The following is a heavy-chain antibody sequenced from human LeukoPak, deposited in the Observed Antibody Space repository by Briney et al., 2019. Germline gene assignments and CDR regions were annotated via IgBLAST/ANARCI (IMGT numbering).Heavy chain of an antibody. Sequence: PGGSLRLSCAASGFTFSSYSMNWVRQAPGKGLEWVSYISSASSTTYYADSVKGRFTISRDNAENSLYLQMNSLRAEDTAVYYCASGSIAAAGTPMGDYWGQGPLVTVSS. V-gene: IGHV3-48*01. CDR2: ISSASSTT. CDR3: ASGSIAAAGTPMGDY. D-gene: IGHD6-13*01. CDR1: GFTFSSYS. J-gene: IGHJ4*02.